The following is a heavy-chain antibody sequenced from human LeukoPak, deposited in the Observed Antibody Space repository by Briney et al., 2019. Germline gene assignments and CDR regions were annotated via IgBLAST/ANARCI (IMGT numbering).Heavy chain of an antibody. CDR1: GCSISSYY. V-gene: IGHV4-59*01. D-gene: IGHD3-9*01. CDR2: IYDSGGT. CDR3: AREDYNILTGSGDNWFDP. Sequence: SETLSLTCTVSGCSISSYYWSWIRQSPGQGLEWIGYIYDSGGTNYNPSLKSRVTISVDTSRSQFSLKLSSVTAADTAVYYCAREDYNILTGSGDNWFDPWGQGTLVTVSS. J-gene: IGHJ5*02.